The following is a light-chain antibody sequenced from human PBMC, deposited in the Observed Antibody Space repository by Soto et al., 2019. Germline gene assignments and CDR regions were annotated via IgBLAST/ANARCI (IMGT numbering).Light chain of an antibody. V-gene: IGLV1-47*02. CDR2: SNN. Sequence: QSVLTQPPSASGTPGQRVTISCSGSSSNIGSNYVYWYQQLPVTTTKLLIYSNNQRPSGVPDSFSGSKSGTSTSLAISGLRSEDEADYYCAAWDDSLSGIDVFGTGTKATVL. CDR3: AAWDDSLSGIDV. CDR1: SSNIGSNY. J-gene: IGLJ1*01.